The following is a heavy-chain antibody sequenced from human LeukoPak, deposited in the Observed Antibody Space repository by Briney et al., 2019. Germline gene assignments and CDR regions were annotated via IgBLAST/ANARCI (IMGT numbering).Heavy chain of an antibody. Sequence: GGSLRLSCAASGFSFNAYWMAWVRQAPGTGLEWVANINPAGSETFHVDPVKGRFSISRDHAKNLVYLQMNSLRAEDTAVYYCAAFGLVAALDLWGQGTLVTVSS. CDR1: GFSFNAYW. D-gene: IGHD5-12*01. J-gene: IGHJ4*02. CDR3: AAFGLVAALDL. CDR2: INPAGSET. V-gene: IGHV3-7*01.